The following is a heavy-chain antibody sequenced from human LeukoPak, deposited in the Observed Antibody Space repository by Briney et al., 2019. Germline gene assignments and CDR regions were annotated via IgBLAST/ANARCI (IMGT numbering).Heavy chain of an antibody. CDR2: ISYDGSNK. D-gene: IGHD3-22*01. CDR1: GFTFSSYG. V-gene: IGHV3-30*18. CDR3: AKPEPDYYDSSGYFDY. J-gene: IGHJ4*02. Sequence: GRSLRLSCAASGFTFSSYGMHWGRQAAGKGLEWVAVISYDGSNKYYADSVKGRFTISRDNSKNTLYLQMNSLRAEDTAVYYCAKPEPDYYDSSGYFDYWGQGTLVTVSS.